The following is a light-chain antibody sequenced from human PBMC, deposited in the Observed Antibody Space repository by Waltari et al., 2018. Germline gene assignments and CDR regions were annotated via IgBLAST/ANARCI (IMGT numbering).Light chain of an antibody. CDR1: SGIDVATFK. J-gene: IGLJ2*01. CDR3: MILYNDAVV. CDR2: CRSDSTE. Sequence: QAVLTQPASLSASPGASVSLTCTFRSGIDVATFKIYWSQQRPGSPPRFLLKCRSDSTEQRGSGVPSRFSVSKDSSANAALLLISGLQSEDEADYYCMILYNDAVVFGGGTKLTVL. V-gene: IGLV5-45*01.